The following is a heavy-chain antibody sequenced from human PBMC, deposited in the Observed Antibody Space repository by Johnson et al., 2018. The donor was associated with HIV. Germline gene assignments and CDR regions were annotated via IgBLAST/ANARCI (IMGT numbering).Heavy chain of an antibody. D-gene: IGHD4-17*01. V-gene: IGHV3-11*04. CDR2: ISSSGSTI. CDR3: ARAPPAPYGDYGAFDI. J-gene: IGHJ3*02. Sequence: QVHLVESGGGLVKPGGSLRLSCAASGFTFSDYYMSWIRQAPGKGLEWVSYISSSGSTIYYADSVKGRFTISRDNAKNSLYLQMNSLRTEDTAVYFCARAPPAPYGDYGAFDIWGQGTMVTVSS. CDR1: GFTFSDYY.